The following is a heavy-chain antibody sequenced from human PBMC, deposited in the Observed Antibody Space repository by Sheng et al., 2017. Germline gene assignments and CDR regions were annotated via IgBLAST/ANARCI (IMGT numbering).Heavy chain of an antibody. J-gene: IGHJ6*02. V-gene: IGHV3-30*01. D-gene: IGHD3-10*01. CDR3: ARDLYGSASSHCGMDV. Sequence: ESGGGVVQPGRSLDTLPVLPLDSVSVAMSYTGSARLQAGGVEWVAMISYDGGERCYADAVKGRFTISRDNSINTLFLQMNGLRVEDTAVYYCARDLYGSASSHCGMDVWGQGTTVIVSS. CDR2: ISYDGGER. CDR1: DSVSVAMS.